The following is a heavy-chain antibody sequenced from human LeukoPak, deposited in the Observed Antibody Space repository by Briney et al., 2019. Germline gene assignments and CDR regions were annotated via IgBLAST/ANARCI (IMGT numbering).Heavy chain of an antibody. CDR3: ARVFRDYGDYEEYFQH. Sequence: SETLSLTCTVSGGSISSYHWSWFRQAPGKGLEWIGYIYYSGSTYYNPSLKSRVTISVDTSKNQFSLKLSSVTAADTAVYYCARVFRDYGDYEEYFQHWGQGTLVTVSS. CDR2: IYYSGST. V-gene: IGHV4-59*08. CDR1: GGSISSYH. D-gene: IGHD4-17*01. J-gene: IGHJ1*01.